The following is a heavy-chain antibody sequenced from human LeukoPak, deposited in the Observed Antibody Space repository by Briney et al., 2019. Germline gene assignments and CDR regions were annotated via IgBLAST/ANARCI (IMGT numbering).Heavy chain of an antibody. D-gene: IGHD5-24*01. CDR3: AGDGYKTNWYFDL. CDR1: GYSISSGYY. Sequence: SETLSLTCTVSGYSISSGYYWGWIRQPPGKGLEWIGSIYHSGSTYYNPSLKSRVTISVDTSKNQFSLKLSSVTAADTAVYYCAGDGYKTNWYFDLWGRGTLVTVSS. CDR2: IYHSGST. J-gene: IGHJ2*01. V-gene: IGHV4-38-2*02.